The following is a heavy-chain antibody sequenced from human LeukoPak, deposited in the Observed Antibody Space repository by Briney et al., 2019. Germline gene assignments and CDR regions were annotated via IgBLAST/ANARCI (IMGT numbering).Heavy chain of an antibody. CDR1: GVTVSSHY. Sequence: GGSLRLSCAASGVTVSSHYMTWVRQAPGKGLEWVSVIYIDGSKYYADSVKGRFTISRDNAKNSLYLQMNSLRAEDTAVYYCAREGGYYWGQGTLVTVSS. D-gene: IGHD3-16*01. CDR3: AREGGYY. J-gene: IGHJ4*02. CDR2: IYIDGSK. V-gene: IGHV3-66*01.